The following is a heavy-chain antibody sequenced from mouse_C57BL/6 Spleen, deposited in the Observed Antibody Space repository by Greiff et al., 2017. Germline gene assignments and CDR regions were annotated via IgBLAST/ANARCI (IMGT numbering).Heavy chain of an antibody. CDR3: AYDGFPAWFAY. J-gene: IGHJ3*01. Sequence: QVQLQQPGAELVKPGASVKLSCKASGYTFTSYWMHWVKQRPGPGLEWIGMIHPNSGSTNYNEKFKSKATLTVDKTSSTAYMQLSSLTSEDSAVYYCAYDGFPAWFAYWGQGTLVTVSA. V-gene: IGHV1-64*01. D-gene: IGHD2-3*01. CDR1: GYTFTSYW. CDR2: IHPNSGST.